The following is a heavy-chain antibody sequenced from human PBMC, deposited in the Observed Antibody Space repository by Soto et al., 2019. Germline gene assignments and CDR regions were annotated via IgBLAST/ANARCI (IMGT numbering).Heavy chain of an antibody. CDR1: GVTFSSYA. CDR3: AKSSGSGSYYKNPHYYYYGMDV. Sequence: PGGSLRLSCAASGVTFSSYAMSWGRQAPGKGLEWVSAISGSGGSTYYADSVKGRFTISRDNSKNTLYLQMNSLRAEDTAVYYCAKSSGSGSYYKNPHYYYYGMDVWRQGTTVTVSS. V-gene: IGHV3-23*01. D-gene: IGHD3-10*01. CDR2: ISGSGGST. J-gene: IGHJ6*02.